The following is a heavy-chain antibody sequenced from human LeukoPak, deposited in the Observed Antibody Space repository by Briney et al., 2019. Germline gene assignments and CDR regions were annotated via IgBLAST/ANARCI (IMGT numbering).Heavy chain of an antibody. V-gene: IGHV3-23*01. CDR2: IRGSGGTT. D-gene: IGHD3-9*01. Sequence: GGSLRLSCAASGFTFSGCAMSWVRQAPGKGLEWVSAIRGSGGTTYYADSVKGRFTIYRDNSKDTLYLQINSLRAEDTALYYCAKGLYDWLSDTDYWGQGTLVTVSS. CDR1: GFTFSGCA. CDR3: AKGLYDWLSDTDY. J-gene: IGHJ4*02.